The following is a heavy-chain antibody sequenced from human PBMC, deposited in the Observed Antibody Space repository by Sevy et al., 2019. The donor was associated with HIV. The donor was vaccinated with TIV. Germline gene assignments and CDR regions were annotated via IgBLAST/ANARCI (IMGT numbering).Heavy chain of an antibody. D-gene: IGHD6-13*01. Sequence: GGSLRLSCVASGFKFISYWMLWVRQAPGKGLEWVANINQDATANFYADSVRGRFIISRDNVRNSVSLQMNILRVEDTALYYCVRAIATVDSFWGQGTLVTVSS. V-gene: IGHV3-7*01. J-gene: IGHJ4*02. CDR2: INQDATAN. CDR3: VRAIATVDSF. CDR1: GFKFISYW.